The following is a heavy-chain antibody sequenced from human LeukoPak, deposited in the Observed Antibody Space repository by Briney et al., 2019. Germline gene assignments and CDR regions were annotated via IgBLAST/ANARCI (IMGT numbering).Heavy chain of an antibody. CDR1: GFTFSSYG. Sequence: GGSLRLSCAASGFTFSSYGMHWVRQAPGKGLEWVAVIWYDGSNKYYADSVKGRFTISRDNSKNTLYLQMTSLRSEDTAVYYCARVRGLGNFDYWGQGTLVTVSS. CDR2: IWYDGSNK. J-gene: IGHJ4*02. V-gene: IGHV3-33*01. D-gene: IGHD3-10*01. CDR3: ARVRGLGNFDY.